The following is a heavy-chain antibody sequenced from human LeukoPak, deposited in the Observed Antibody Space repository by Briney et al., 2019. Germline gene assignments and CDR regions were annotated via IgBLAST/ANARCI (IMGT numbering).Heavy chain of an antibody. J-gene: IGHJ5*02. Sequence: ASVKVSCKVSGYTLTELSMHWVRQAPGKGLEWMGGFDPEDGETIYAQKFQGRVTMTEDASTDIAYMELSSLRSEDTAVYYCATVHGDDRWFDPWGQGTLVTVSS. V-gene: IGHV1-24*01. D-gene: IGHD4-17*01. CDR2: FDPEDGET. CDR1: GYTLTELS. CDR3: ATVHGDDRWFDP.